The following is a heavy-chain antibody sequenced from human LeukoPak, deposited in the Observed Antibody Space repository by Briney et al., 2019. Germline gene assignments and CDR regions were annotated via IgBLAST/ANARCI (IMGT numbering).Heavy chain of an antibody. CDR1: GFTFSNYG. V-gene: IGHV3-30*04. D-gene: IGHD5-24*01. CDR3: ARDGGGGYNQIDS. CDR2: ISHDGDNK. J-gene: IGHJ4*02. Sequence: PGSSLRLSCTASGFTFSNYGMHWVRQAPGRGLESVAVISHDGDNKYYAGAAKGQFTISRDNSKNTLYLQTDSLRAEDTALYYCARDGGGGYNQIDSWGQGTLVTVSS.